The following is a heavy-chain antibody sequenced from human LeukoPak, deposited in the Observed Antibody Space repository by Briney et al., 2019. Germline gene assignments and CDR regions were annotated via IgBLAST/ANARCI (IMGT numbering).Heavy chain of an antibody. CDR1: GFTFSSYA. D-gene: IGHD2-8*01. Sequence: PGGSLRLSCAASGFTFSSYAMSWVRQAPGKGLEWVSGMSDSGVSSYYADSVKGRFTISRDNSKNTLHLQMNSLRAEDTAVYYCARAVDGYFDYWGQGTLVTVSS. J-gene: IGHJ4*02. V-gene: IGHV3-23*01. CDR3: ARAVDGYFDY. CDR2: MSDSGVSS.